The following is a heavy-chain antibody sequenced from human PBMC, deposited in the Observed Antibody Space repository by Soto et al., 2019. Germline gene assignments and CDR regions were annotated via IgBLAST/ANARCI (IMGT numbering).Heavy chain of an antibody. CDR2: IYSGGST. V-gene: IGHV3-66*01. Sequence: EVQLVESGGGLVQPGGSLRLSCAASGFTVSSNYMSWVRQAPGKGLEWVSVIYSGGSTYYADSVKSRFTISRDNSKNTMYLQMNSLRAEDTAVYYCARDHSSGWYAFDYWGQGTLVTVSS. CDR1: GFTVSSNY. D-gene: IGHD6-19*01. J-gene: IGHJ4*02. CDR3: ARDHSSGWYAFDY.